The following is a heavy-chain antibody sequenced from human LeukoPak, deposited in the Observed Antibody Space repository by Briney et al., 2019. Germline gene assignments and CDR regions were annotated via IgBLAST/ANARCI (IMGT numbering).Heavy chain of an antibody. CDR2: ISSSSSYI. J-gene: IGHJ4*02. D-gene: IGHD5-18*01. CDR1: GFTFSSYS. Sequence: GGSLRLSCAASGFTFSSYSMNWVRQAPGKGLEWVSSISSSSSYIYYADSVKGRFTISRDNAKNSLYLQMNSLRAEDTAVYYCAREGGLQLWGFGYWGQGTLVTVPS. V-gene: IGHV3-21*01. CDR3: AREGGLQLWGFGY.